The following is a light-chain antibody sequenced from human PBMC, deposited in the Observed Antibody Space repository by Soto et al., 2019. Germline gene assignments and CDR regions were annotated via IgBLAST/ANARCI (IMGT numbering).Light chain of an antibody. CDR1: SSDVGGYNY. CDR3: SSYTSSSTLLYV. Sequence: QSALTQPASVSGSPGQSITISCTGTSSDVGGYNYVSWYQQHLGKAPKLMIYDVSNRPSGVSNRFSGSKSGNTASLTISGLQAEDEADYYCSSYTSSSTLLYVFGTGTQLTVL. J-gene: IGLJ1*01. CDR2: DVS. V-gene: IGLV2-14*01.